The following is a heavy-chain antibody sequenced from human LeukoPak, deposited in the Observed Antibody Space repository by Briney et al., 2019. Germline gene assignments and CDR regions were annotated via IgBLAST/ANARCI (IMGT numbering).Heavy chain of an antibody. CDR1: GGSFSGYF. V-gene: IGHV4-34*01. D-gene: IGHD6-13*01. CDR3: ARRGDSSSFNWFDP. Sequence: SETLSLTCAVYGGSFSGYFWIWIRQPPGKGLEWIGEINHSGSTNYNPSLKSRVTISVDTSKNQFSLKLSSVTAADTAVYYCARRGDSSSFNWFDPWGQGTLVTVSS. CDR2: INHSGST. J-gene: IGHJ5*02.